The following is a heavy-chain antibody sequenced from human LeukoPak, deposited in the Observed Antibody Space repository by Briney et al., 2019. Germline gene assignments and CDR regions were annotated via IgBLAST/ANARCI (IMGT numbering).Heavy chain of an antibody. V-gene: IGHV1-8*01. CDR3: AKDWLLFGSWSADAFDI. CDR2: MNPNSGNT. CDR1: GYTFTSYD. Sequence: ASVKVSCKASGYTFTSYDINWVRQATGQGLEWMGWMNPNSGNTGYAQKFQGRVTMTRNTSISTAYMELSSLRAEDTALYYCAKDWLLFGSWSADAFDIWGQGTMVTVSS. D-gene: IGHD6-13*01. J-gene: IGHJ3*02.